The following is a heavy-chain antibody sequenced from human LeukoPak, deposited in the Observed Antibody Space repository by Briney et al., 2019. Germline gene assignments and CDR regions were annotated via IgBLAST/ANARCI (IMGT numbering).Heavy chain of an antibody. V-gene: IGHV1-69*01. CDR2: IIPIFGTA. Sequence: SVKVSCKASGGTFSSYAISWVRQAPGQGLEWMGGIIPIFGTANYAQKFQGRVTITADESTSTAYMELSSLRSEDTAVYYCARDAAIYDSGAYYYLWWGQGTLVTVSS. CDR1: GGTFSSYA. J-gene: IGHJ4*02. CDR3: ARDAAIYDSGAYYYLW. D-gene: IGHD3-22*01.